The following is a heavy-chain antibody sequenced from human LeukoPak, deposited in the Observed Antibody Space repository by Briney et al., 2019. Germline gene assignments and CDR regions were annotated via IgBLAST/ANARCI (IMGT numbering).Heavy chain of an antibody. Sequence: GGSLRLSYAASGFTFSSYAMSWVRQAPGKGLEWVSAISGSGGSTYYADSVKGRFTISRDNSKNTLYLQMNSLRAEDTAVYYCAKDAHSSGYYPTQSWGQGTLVTVSS. J-gene: IGHJ5*02. CDR2: ISGSGGST. CDR1: GFTFSSYA. CDR3: AKDAHSSGYYPTQS. D-gene: IGHD3-22*01. V-gene: IGHV3-23*01.